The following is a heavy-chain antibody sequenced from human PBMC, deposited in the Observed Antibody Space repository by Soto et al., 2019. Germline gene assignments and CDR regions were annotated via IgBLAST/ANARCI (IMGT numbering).Heavy chain of an antibody. CDR1: GFTFSDYY. J-gene: IGHJ6*02. Sequence: QVQLVESGGGLVKPGGSLRLSCAASGFTFSDYYMSWIRQAPGKGLEWVSYMSPSGGDIYYADSVKGRFTISRDNIKNSLYLQMNSLRAEDTAMYYCARVGQDYYYGMDVWGQGTTVTVSS. V-gene: IGHV3-11*01. CDR3: ARVGQDYYYGMDV. D-gene: IGHD2-15*01. CDR2: MSPSGGDI.